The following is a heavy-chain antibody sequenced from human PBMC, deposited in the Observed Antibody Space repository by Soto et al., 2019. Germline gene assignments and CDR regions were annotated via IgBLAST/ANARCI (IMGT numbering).Heavy chain of an antibody. CDR2: MNPSSGNT. Sequence: GASVKVSCKASGYTFTSYDINWVRQATGQGLEWMGWMNPSSGNTGYSQKFQGRVTMTRDTSASTAYMELSSLRSEDTAVYYCARPRITMVRGVIGNWFDPWGQGTLVTVSS. J-gene: IGHJ5*02. D-gene: IGHD3-10*01. CDR3: ARPRITMVRGVIGNWFDP. CDR1: GYTFTSYD. V-gene: IGHV1-8*01.